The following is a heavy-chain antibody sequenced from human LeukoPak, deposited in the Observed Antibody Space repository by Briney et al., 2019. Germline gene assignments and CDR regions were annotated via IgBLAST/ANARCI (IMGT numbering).Heavy chain of an antibody. V-gene: IGHV4-38-2*02. CDR3: VRSEIDDYSRY. CDR2: ISQSGNT. J-gene: IGHJ4*02. Sequence: SETPSLTCSVSGYSISSGYEWGWIRQPPGKRLEWIGSISQSGNTYDNLSLKSRVTMSVDTARNQFSLKLTSVTAADTAVYYCVRSEIDDYSRYWGRGMLVIASS. CDR1: GYSISSGYE. D-gene: IGHD4-11*01.